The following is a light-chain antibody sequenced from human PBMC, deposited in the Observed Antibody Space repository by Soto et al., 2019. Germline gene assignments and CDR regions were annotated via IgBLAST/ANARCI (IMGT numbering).Light chain of an antibody. CDR2: KVS. CDR1: QSLVHNDGNTY. CDR3: MQATQSAWT. Sequence: IVMTQTPLSSPVTLGQAASISCRSSQSLVHNDGNTYLSWVQQMPGQPPRLLIYKVSDRFSGVPDRFSGSGAGTDVTLTISRVEAEDGGVYYCMQATQSAWTFGQGTKGEI. J-gene: IGKJ1*01. V-gene: IGKV2-24*01.